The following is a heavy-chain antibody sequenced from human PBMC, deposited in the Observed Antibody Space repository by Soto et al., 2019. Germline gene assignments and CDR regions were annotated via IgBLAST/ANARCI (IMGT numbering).Heavy chain of an antibody. CDR1: GFTFRDHA. V-gene: IGHV3-33*01. Sequence: GGSLRLSCAASGFTFRDHAMHWVRQAPGKGREWLAIIWNDGSNKFYAGSVQGRFTVSRDNSKNTVYLQMNTLSAEDTAVYYCARALFPDVDIYAMDVWGQGTTVTVSS. CDR3: ARALFPDVDIYAMDV. D-gene: IGHD5-12*01. CDR2: IWNDGSNK. J-gene: IGHJ6*02.